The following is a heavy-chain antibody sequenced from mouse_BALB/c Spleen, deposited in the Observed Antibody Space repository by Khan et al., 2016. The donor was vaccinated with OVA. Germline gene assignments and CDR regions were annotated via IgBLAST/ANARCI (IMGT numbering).Heavy chain of an antibody. CDR2: INPTNIYT. J-gene: IGHJ3*01. V-gene: IGHV1-4*01. CDR1: GYTFTSYT. Sequence: QVQLQQSGAELARPGASVKMSCKASGYTFTSYTIHWVKQRPGQGLEWIGYINPTNIYTNYNQKFGDKATLTADKSSRTAYMQLSSLTSEDSAVYYCSRAGPYHGNYRAWFAYWGQGTLVTVSA. D-gene: IGHD2-1*01. CDR3: SRAGPYHGNYRAWFAY.